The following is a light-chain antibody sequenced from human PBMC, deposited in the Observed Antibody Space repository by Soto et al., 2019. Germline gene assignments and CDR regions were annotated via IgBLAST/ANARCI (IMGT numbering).Light chain of an antibody. CDR3: QQYGSSGT. V-gene: IGKV1-8*01. CDR1: QDIGTY. J-gene: IGKJ1*01. CDR2: DAS. Sequence: AIRMTQSSSSFSASTGDRVSITCRATQDIGTYLAWYQQIPGKAPKLLIYDASTLQTGVPSRFSGSGSGTDFTLTISYLQSEDFAVYYCQQYGSSGTFGQGTKVDIK.